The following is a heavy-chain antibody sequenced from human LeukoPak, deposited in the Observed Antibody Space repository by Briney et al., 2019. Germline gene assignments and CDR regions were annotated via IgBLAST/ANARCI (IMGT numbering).Heavy chain of an antibody. Sequence: GGSLRLSCAASGFTFSSYAMSWVRQAPGKGLEWVSAISGSGGSTYYADSVKGRFTISRDNSKNTLYLQMNSLRAEDTAVYYCARDGFVVAATFLYYYYGMDVWGQGTTVTVSS. CDR1: GFTFSSYA. J-gene: IGHJ6*02. D-gene: IGHD2-15*01. CDR3: ARDGFVVAATFLYYYYGMDV. V-gene: IGHV3-23*01. CDR2: ISGSGGST.